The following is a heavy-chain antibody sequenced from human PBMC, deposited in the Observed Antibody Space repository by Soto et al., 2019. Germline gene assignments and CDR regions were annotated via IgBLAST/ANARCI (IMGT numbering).Heavy chain of an antibody. CDR2: IRSNADGGTT. D-gene: IGHD4-4*01. CDR3: TRSTVITNYFDY. Sequence: LRLSFTASGFTFGDYAMSWVRQAPGKGLEWVGFIRSNADGGTTEYAASVKGRFTISRDDSERIAYLQMNSLKTEDTAVYYCTRSTVITNYFDYWGQGTLVTVSS. V-gene: IGHV3-49*04. CDR1: GFTFGDYA. J-gene: IGHJ4*02.